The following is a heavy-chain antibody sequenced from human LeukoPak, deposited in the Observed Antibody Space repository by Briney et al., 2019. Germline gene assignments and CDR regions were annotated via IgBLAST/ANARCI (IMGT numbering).Heavy chain of an antibody. CDR3: ARDRQLQWFGEFNIDFDY. J-gene: IGHJ4*02. V-gene: IGHV1-18*01. CDR2: ISTYNGNT. CDR1: GYKFSDYG. Sequence: ASVKVSCKASGYKFSDYGISWVRQAPGQGFEWMGWISTYNGNTNYVEKLQGRVTMTTDTSTSIVYMELWSLRSDDTAVYYCARDRQLQWFGEFNIDFDYWGQGTLVTVSS. D-gene: IGHD3-10*01.